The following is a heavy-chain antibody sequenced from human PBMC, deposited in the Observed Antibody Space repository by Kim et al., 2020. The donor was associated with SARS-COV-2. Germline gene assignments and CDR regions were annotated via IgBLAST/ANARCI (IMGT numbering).Heavy chain of an antibody. CDR1: GFTFSSYG. D-gene: IGHD5-12*01. CDR3: AKLVDIVATTYYSDDY. V-gene: IGHV3-30*18. CDR2: ISYDGSNK. Sequence: GGSLRLSCAASGFTFSSYGMHWVRQAPGKGLEWVAVISYDGSNKYYADSVKGRFTISRDNSKNTLYLQMNSLRAEDTAVYYCAKLVDIVATTYYSDDYWGQGTLVTVSS. J-gene: IGHJ4*02.